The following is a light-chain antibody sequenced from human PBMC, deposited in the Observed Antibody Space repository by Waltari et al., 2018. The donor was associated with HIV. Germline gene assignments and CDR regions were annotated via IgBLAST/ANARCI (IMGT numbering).Light chain of an antibody. Sequence: QSALTQPPPASGPLGQPVTIPCTGTSRDVGGYNYVSWYQHHPGKPPKFIIYEVSKRPSGVPDRFSGSKSGNTASLTVSGLQAEDEADYYCSSYAGSNWVFGGGTKLTVL. CDR1: SRDVGGYNY. CDR3: SSYAGSNWV. V-gene: IGLV2-8*01. J-gene: IGLJ3*02. CDR2: EVS.